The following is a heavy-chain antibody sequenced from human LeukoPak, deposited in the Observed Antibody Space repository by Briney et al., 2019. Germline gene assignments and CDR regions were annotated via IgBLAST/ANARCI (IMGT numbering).Heavy chain of an antibody. Sequence: GGSLRLSCTASGFAFDEHGMSWVRQVPGKGLEWVSGINWSGGSTGYADPLRGRFTISRDNAKNSLYLQMDSLRAEDTALYYCARAPITSPCCFHYWGQGTLVTVSS. J-gene: IGHJ4*02. CDR2: INWSGGST. CDR3: ARAPITSPCCFHY. V-gene: IGHV3-20*04. D-gene: IGHD2-2*01. CDR1: GFAFDEHG.